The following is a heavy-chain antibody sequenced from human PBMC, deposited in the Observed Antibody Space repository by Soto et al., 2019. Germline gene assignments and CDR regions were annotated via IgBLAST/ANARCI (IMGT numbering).Heavy chain of an antibody. CDR3: ARYDYSNYPTYYYGMDV. V-gene: IGHV3-53*01. D-gene: IGHD4-4*01. J-gene: IGHJ6*02. CDR1: GFTVSSNY. CDR2: IYSGGST. Sequence: GGSLRLSCAASGFTVSSNYMSWVRQAPGKGLEWVSVIYSGGSTYYADSVKGRFTISRDNSKNTLYLQMNSLRAEDTAVYYCARYDYSNYPTYYYGMDVWGQGTTVTVSS.